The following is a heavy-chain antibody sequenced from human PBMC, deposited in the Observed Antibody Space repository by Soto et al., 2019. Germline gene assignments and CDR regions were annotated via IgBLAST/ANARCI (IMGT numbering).Heavy chain of an antibody. Sequence: QVQLVESGGGLVKPGGSLRLSCAASGFTFSDYYMSWIRQAPGKGLEWVSYISSRSSTIFYADSVKGRFTISRDNVKNSLYLQMNSMRAEDTAVYYCASGTNCACFCCWGQVILGSGSS. V-gene: IGHV3-11*01. CDR2: ISSRSSTI. J-gene: IGHJ4*02. CDR3: ASGTNCACFCC. D-gene: IGHD2-8*01. CDR1: GFTFSDYY.